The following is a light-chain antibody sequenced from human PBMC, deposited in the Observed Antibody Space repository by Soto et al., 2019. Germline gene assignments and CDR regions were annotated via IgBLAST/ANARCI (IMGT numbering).Light chain of an antibody. Sequence: EIVLTQSPGTLSLSPGERATLSCRASQSVSSSYLAWYQKKPGQAPRLLIYVASSRATGIPDRFSGSGSGTDFTLTISRLEPEDFALSYCHQYDSSHFTFGGGTKVEIK. CDR1: QSVSSSY. CDR2: VAS. CDR3: HQYDSSHFT. J-gene: IGKJ4*02. V-gene: IGKV3-20*01.